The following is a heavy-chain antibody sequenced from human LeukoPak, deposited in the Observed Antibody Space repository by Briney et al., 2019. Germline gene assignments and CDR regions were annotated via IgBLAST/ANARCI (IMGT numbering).Heavy chain of an antibody. V-gene: IGHV3-48*04. CDR3: AREISDAFDI. Sequence: QPGGSLRLSCAASGFTFRSFSMNWDRQAPGKGLEWISYITSSSSSTYYADSVKGRFTISRDNAKNSLYLQMNSLRAEDTAVYYCAREISDAFDIWGQGTMVTVSS. J-gene: IGHJ3*02. CDR1: GFTFRSFS. CDR2: ITSSSSST.